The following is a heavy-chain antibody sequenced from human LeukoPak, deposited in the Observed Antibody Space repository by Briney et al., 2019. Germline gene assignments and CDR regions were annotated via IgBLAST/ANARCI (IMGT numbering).Heavy chain of an antibody. Sequence: SETLSLTCAVYGGSFSGYYWSWIRQPPGKGLEWIGEINHSGSTNYNPSLKSRVTISVDTSKNQFSLKLSSVTAADTAVYYCVRRGYCTNGVCPFDYWGQGTLVTVSS. V-gene: IGHV4-34*01. CDR2: INHSGST. D-gene: IGHD2-8*01. J-gene: IGHJ4*02. CDR1: GGSFSGYY. CDR3: VRRGYCTNGVCPFDY.